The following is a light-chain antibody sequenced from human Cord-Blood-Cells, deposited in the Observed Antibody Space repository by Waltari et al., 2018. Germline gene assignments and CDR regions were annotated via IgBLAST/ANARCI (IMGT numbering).Light chain of an antibody. CDR3: QVWDSSSDHRV. CDR2: YAS. Sequence: SYVLTQPPSVSVAPGKTARITCGGNNTGSKSVHWSQQKPGQAPVLVIYYASDRPSGLPERFSGSNSGNTATLTISRVEAGDESDYYCQVWDSSSDHRVFGGGTKLTVL. J-gene: IGLJ3*02. CDR1: NTGSKS. V-gene: IGLV3-21*04.